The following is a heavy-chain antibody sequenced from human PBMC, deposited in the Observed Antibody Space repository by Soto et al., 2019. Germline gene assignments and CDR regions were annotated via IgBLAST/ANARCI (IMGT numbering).Heavy chain of an antibody. J-gene: IGHJ1*01. V-gene: IGHV3-23*01. CDR2: ISCCGDST. D-gene: IGHD6-19*01. CDR3: AKADGEQWLIPHLDN. CDR1: GFNFKKFA. Sequence: GGSLRLSCEASGFNFKKFAMGWVRQAPGEGLEWVSGISCCGDSTFYADSVKGRFSLARDDSKNTLSLQLNSLRVEDTAHYYCAKADGEQWLIPHLDNWGQGTQVTVSS.